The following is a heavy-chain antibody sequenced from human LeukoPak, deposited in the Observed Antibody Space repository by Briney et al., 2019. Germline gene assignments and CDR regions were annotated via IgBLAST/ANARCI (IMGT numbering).Heavy chain of an antibody. J-gene: IGHJ4*02. D-gene: IGHD5-24*01. Sequence: SETLSLTCTVSGGSISSYYWSWIRQPPGKGLEWIGYIYYSGSTNYNPSLKSRVTISVDTSKNQFSLKLSSVTAADTAVYYCERETRDPFRPATPEKSAYYFDYWGQGTLVTVSS. V-gene: IGHV4-59*01. CDR2: IYYSGST. CDR1: GGSISSYY. CDR3: ERETRDPFRPATPEKSAYYFDY.